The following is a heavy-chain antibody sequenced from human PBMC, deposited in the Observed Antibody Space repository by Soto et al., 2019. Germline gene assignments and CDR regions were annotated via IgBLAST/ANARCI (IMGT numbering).Heavy chain of an antibody. CDR1: GGTFSNYA. CDR3: ARVSPYTNSFGNWFDP. D-gene: IGHD6-13*01. CDR2: IIPVFGTV. V-gene: IGHV1-69*01. Sequence: QVRLVQSGAEVKKPGSSVKVSCKASGGTFSNYAITWLRLAPGQGLEWLGGIIPVFGTVNYAQKFQGRVTITADESTSAAYMELNRLRSEDTAVYYCARVSPYTNSFGNWFDPWGQGTLVIVS. J-gene: IGHJ5*02.